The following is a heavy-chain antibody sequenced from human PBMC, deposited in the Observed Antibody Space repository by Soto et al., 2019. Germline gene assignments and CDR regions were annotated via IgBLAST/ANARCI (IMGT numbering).Heavy chain of an antibody. CDR3: ARDIASYAYGEGY. CDR2: VYSSGTT. D-gene: IGHD2-21*01. Sequence: PSETLSLTCTVSGGSINSYWWSWIRQPAGKGLEWIGRVYSSGTTDYNPSLNSRATMSVETSKNQFSLKLSSVTAADKAVYYCARDIASYAYGEGYWGQGIQVTVSS. V-gene: IGHV4-4*07. CDR1: GGSINSYW. J-gene: IGHJ4*02.